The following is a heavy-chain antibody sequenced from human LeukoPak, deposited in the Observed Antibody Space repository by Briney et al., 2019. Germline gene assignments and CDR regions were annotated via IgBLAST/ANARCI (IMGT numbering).Heavy chain of an antibody. D-gene: IGHD3-22*01. V-gene: IGHV3-23*01. Sequence: GGSLRLSCAASGFTFSSSAMSWVRQAPGTGLEWVSALSGSGGTTYYADSVKGRFTVSRDNSRNTLYLQMSSLRAEDTAVYYCAKDGGGYYDSRGYPLWGQGTLVTISS. CDR2: LSGSGGTT. CDR3: AKDGGGYYDSRGYPL. CDR1: GFTFSSSA. J-gene: IGHJ1*01.